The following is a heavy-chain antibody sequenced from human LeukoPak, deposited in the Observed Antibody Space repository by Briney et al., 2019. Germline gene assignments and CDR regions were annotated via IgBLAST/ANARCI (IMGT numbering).Heavy chain of an antibody. D-gene: IGHD2-2*01. V-gene: IGHV4-34*01. CDR1: GGSFSGYY. CDR3: ARAEIVVVPAVKGAWNWFAP. Sequence: SETLSLTCAVYGGSFSGYYWSWIRQPPGKGLEWIGEINHSGSTNYNPSLKSRVTISVDTSKNQFSLQLRSVTAADTAVYYCARAEIVVVPAVKGAWNWFAPWGQGTLVTVSS. CDR2: INHSGST. J-gene: IGHJ5*02.